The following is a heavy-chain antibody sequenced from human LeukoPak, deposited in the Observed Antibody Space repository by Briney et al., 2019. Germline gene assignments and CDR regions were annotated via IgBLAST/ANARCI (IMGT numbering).Heavy chain of an antibody. D-gene: IGHD2-21*01. V-gene: IGHV4-30-2*01. CDR1: GXSISYESNY. J-gene: IGHJ5*02. Sequence: SETLSLTCAVSGXSISYESNYWNWIRQAPGKGQEWIGNIYRGRTRLNPSLTSRVAISVDMSKSQVSLSLISVTAADTAIYYCAGEGEYGDSYSWGQGALVIVSA. CDR2: IYRGRT. CDR3: AGEGEYGDSYS.